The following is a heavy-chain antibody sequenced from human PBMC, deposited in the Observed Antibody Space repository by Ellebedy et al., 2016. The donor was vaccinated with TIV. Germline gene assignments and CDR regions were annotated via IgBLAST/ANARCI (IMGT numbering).Heavy chain of an antibody. CDR1: GYTFTTHC. J-gene: IGHJ4*02. D-gene: IGHD6-13*01. CDR2: VSGYNGNT. V-gene: IGHV1-18*04. CDR3: ARDPGSWLTDY. Sequence: AASVKVSCKTSGYTFTTHCVSWVRQAPGQGLEWMGWVSGYNGNTQYAQKFQGRVTMTTDTSTTTAYMELRSLRSDDTAVYYCARDPGSWLTDYWGQGTLVTVSS.